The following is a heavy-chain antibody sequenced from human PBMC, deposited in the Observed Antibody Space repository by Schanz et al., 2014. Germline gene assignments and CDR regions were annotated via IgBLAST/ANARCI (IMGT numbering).Heavy chain of an antibody. CDR3: ARDGVAATTDFEY. CDR2: ISSRSSYI. Sequence: ESGGGLVKPGGSLRLSCVTSGFTFGAYTMNWVRQAPGKGLEWVSSISSRSSYIYYTDSVKGRFTISRDNAKKSLFLQLNSLRADDTAVYYCARDGVAATTDFEYWGQGALVTVSS. J-gene: IGHJ4*02. CDR1: GFTFGAYT. V-gene: IGHV3-21*01. D-gene: IGHD1-1*01.